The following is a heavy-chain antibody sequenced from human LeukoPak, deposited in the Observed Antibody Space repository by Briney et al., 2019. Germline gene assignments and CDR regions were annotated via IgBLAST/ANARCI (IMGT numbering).Heavy chain of an antibody. V-gene: IGHV4-4*02. D-gene: IGHD6-13*01. CDR3: ARRDSSSWLSQH. CDR1: GDSINSSNW. Sequence: SETLTLTCAVSGDSINSSNWWSWVRQPPGKGLEWIGEIHHSGSTHYNPSLKSRVTISVDKSKNHFSLKLSSVTAADTAVYYCARRDSSSWLSQHWGQGTLVTVSS. J-gene: IGHJ1*01. CDR2: IHHSGST.